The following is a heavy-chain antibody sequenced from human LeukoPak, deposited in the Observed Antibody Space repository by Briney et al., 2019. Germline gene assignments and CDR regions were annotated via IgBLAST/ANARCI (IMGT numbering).Heavy chain of an antibody. V-gene: IGHV4-30-2*01. D-gene: IGHD6-13*01. Sequence: SETLSLTCAVSGGSISSGGYSWSWIRQPPGKGLEWIGYIYHSGSTYYNPSLKSRVTISVDTSKNQFSLKLSSVTAADTAVYYCARAGSIAAAGARVFFDYWGQGTLVTVSS. J-gene: IGHJ4*02. CDR1: GGSISSGGYS. CDR3: ARAGSIAAAGARVFFDY. CDR2: IYHSGST.